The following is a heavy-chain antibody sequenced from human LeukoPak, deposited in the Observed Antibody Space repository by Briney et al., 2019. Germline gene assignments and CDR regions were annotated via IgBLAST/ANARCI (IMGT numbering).Heavy chain of an antibody. CDR2: INPSGGST. Sequence: ASVKVSCKASGYTLTSYYMHWVRQAPGQGLEWMGIINPSGGSTSYAQKFQGRVTMTRDTSTSTVYMELSSLRSEDTAVYYCARIPTIYCGGDCYSDYWGQGTLVTVSS. V-gene: IGHV1-46*01. D-gene: IGHD2-21*02. CDR3: ARIPTIYCGGDCYSDY. CDR1: GYTLTSYY. J-gene: IGHJ4*02.